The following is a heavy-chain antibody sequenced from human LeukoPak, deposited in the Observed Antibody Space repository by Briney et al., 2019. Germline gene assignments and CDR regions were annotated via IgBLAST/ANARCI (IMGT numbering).Heavy chain of an antibody. V-gene: IGHV4-39*01. CDR3: AISIQLWTNNWFDP. D-gene: IGHD5-18*01. CDR1: GGSISSSSYY. CDR2: IYYSGST. Sequence: PSETLSLTCTVSGGSISSSSYYWGWIRQPPGKGLEWIGSIYYSGSTYYNPSLKSRVTISVDTSKNQFSLKLSSVTAADTAVYYCAISIQLWTNNWFDPWGQRTLVTVSS. J-gene: IGHJ5*02.